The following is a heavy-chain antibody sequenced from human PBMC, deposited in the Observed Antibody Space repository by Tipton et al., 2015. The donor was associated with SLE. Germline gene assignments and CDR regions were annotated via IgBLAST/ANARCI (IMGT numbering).Heavy chain of an antibody. J-gene: IGHJ4*02. V-gene: IGHV3-23*04. CDR3: AKGVAD. CDR2: ILGSGDGT. Sequence: QLVQSGGGLIQPGWSLRLSCAASGFTFNTYGMHWVRQAPGKGLEWVSTILGSGDGTYYADSVKGRFTISRDNSKNTLYLQMNSLRAEDTALYYCAKGVADWGQGTLVTVSS. CDR1: GFTFNTYG. D-gene: IGHD2-15*01.